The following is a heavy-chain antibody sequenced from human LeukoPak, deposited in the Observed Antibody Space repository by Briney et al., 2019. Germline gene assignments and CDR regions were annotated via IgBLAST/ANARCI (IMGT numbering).Heavy chain of an antibody. CDR2: ISGSGSRGSGITGGNT. J-gene: IGHJ4*02. Sequence: GGSPRLSCAASGFNFKLSAMSWGRQAPGKGLEWVALISGSGSRGSGITGGNTYYADSAKGRFSISRDDSQNTVYLQMNSLRVEDTATYFCAKGRCGDSSCWYFDAWAKGTRVTVSP. D-gene: IGHD6-13*01. V-gene: IGHV3-23*01. CDR1: GFNFKLSA. CDR3: AKGRCGDSSCWYFDA.